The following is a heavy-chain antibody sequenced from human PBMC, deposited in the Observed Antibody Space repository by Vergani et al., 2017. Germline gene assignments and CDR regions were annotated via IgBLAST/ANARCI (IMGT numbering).Heavy chain of an antibody. CDR3: AKNSSGGFFDN. V-gene: IGHV4-38-2*02. D-gene: IGHD6-25*01. CDR1: GDPINTADY. Sequence: QVHLQESGPGLVKPSETLSLTCSVSGDPINTADYWGWIRKPPGKGLEWIGSVYHSGSTSYNPSLQSRVTISVDTSKNQFSLNLNSKTAADTAIYLCAKNSSGGFFDNWGQGALVTVSS. CDR2: VYHSGST. J-gene: IGHJ4*02.